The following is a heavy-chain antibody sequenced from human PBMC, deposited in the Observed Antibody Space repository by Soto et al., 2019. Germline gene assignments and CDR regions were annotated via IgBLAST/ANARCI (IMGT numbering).Heavy chain of an antibody. D-gene: IGHD3-10*01. V-gene: IGHV1-8*01. CDR2: MNPNSGNT. CDR3: ARRVHYYGSGSYFPADAFDT. Sequence: ASVKVSCKASGYTFTSYDINWVRQATGQGLEWMGWMNPNSGNTGYAQKFQGRVTMTRNTSISTAYMELSSLRSEDTAVYYCARRVHYYGSGSYFPADAFDTWGQGTMVTVSS. J-gene: IGHJ3*02. CDR1: GYTFTSYD.